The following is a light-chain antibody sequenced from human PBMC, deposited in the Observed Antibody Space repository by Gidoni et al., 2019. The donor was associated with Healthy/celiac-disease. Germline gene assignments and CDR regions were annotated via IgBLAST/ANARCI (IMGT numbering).Light chain of an antibody. J-gene: IGLJ3*02. Sequence: SVLPPPPPVPEAPVPGVTISCSGSSSNIGNNAVNWYQQLPGKAPKLLIYYDDLLPSGVSDRFSGSKSGTSASLAISGLQSEDEADYYCAAWDDRLNGPVFGGGTKLTVL. CDR3: AAWDDRLNGPV. V-gene: IGLV1-36*01. CDR2: YDD. CDR1: SSNIGNNA.